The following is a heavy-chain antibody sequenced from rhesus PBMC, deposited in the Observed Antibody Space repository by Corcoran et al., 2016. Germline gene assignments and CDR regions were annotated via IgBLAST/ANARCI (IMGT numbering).Heavy chain of an antibody. J-gene: IGHJ5-1*01. CDR2: FYSSTGTT. V-gene: IGHV4S7*01. CDR3: ARDGAYGSNTNRFDV. CDR1: GGSISSAYG. Sequence: QVQLKESGPGLVKPSETVSLTCAVSGGSISSAYGWGWIRQPPGQGLEWIVTFYSSTGTTYYAPSLKSRGTISKDTSKNQFSLTLISVTAADTAVYYCARDGAYGSNTNRFDVWGAGVLVTVSS. D-gene: IGHD4-29*01.